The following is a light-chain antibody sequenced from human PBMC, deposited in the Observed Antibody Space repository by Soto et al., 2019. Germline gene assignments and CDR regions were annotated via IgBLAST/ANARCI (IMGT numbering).Light chain of an antibody. Sequence: DIQMTQSPSTLSASVGARVTITRRASQSILSWLAWYQHKPGKAPKVLIYDSSSLESGVPSRVRCSGSGTEFTLTINSLKADDFETYYCQQHNSFSITFGQGTRLEIK. CDR1: QSILSW. CDR2: DSS. CDR3: QQHNSFSIT. V-gene: IGKV1-5*01. J-gene: IGKJ5*01.